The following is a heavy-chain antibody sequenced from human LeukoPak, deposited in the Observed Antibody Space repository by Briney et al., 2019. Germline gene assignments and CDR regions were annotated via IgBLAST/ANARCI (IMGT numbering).Heavy chain of an antibody. CDR2: INPDSGVT. CDR1: GYTFTGSY. CDR3: ARDFGSSSAWYEFDY. J-gene: IGHJ4*02. D-gene: IGHD6-19*01. Sequence: ASVRVSCKASGYTFTGSYIHWVRQAPGQGLEWMGWINPDSGVTKYAQNFQGRVTMTRDTSISTASMEMRSLKSDDTAVYYCARDFGSSSAWYEFDYWGQGTLVTVSS. V-gene: IGHV1-2*02.